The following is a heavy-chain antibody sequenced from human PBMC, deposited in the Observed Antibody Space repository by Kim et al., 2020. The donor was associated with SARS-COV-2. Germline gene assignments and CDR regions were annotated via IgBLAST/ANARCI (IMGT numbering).Heavy chain of an antibody. CDR3: AKADTSSSWGVIDY. J-gene: IGHJ4*02. CDR2: ISYDGSNK. D-gene: IGHD6-13*01. V-gene: IGHV3-30*18. CDR1: GFTFSSYG. Sequence: GGSLRLSCAASGFTFSSYGMHWVRQAPGKGLEWVAVISYDGSNKYYADSVKGRFTISRDNSKNTLYLQMNSLRAEDTAVYYCAKADTSSSWGVIDYWGQGTLVTVSS.